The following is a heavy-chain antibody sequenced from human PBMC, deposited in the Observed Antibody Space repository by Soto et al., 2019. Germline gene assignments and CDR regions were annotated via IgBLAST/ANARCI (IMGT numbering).Heavy chain of an antibody. CDR3: AMVGDNFGSGYYTPARAV. Sequence: GASVKVSCKASGYTFTSYGISWVRQAPGQGLEWMGWISAYNGNTNYAQKLQGRVTMTTDTSTSTAYLELRSLRSDDTAVYYRAMVGDNFGSGYYTPARAVWGKGTTVTVSS. CDR2: ISAYNGNT. J-gene: IGHJ6*04. V-gene: IGHV1-18*01. D-gene: IGHD3-3*01. CDR1: GYTFTSYG.